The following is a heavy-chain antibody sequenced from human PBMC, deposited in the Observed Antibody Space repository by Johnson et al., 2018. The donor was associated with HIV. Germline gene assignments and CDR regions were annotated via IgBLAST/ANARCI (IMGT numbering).Heavy chain of an antibody. J-gene: IGHJ3*02. CDR3: AKDIGDGYNRWGAFDI. CDR2: IWYDGSNK. D-gene: IGHD5-24*01. Sequence: QVQLLESGGGVVQPGRSLRLSCAASGSTFSGYGMHWVRQAPGKGLEWVALIWYDGSNKYYADSVKGRFTISRDNSKNTLYLKMNSLRAEDTAVYYCAKDIGDGYNRWGAFDIWGQGTMVTVSS. V-gene: IGHV3-33*06. CDR1: GSTFSGYG.